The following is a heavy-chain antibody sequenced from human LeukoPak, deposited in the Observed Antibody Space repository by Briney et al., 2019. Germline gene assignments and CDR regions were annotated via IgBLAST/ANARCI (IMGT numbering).Heavy chain of an antibody. CDR3: ARQLPTAAADTRGYFDY. CDR2: LFYGENT. CDR1: GGSISPISSSTYY. V-gene: IGHV4-39*01. D-gene: IGHD6-25*01. J-gene: IGHJ4*02. Sequence: PSETLSLTCTVSGGSISPISSSTYYWGWIRQAPGKGLEWIGSLFYGENTHYNPFPKSRATLSVDASNNQFSLKLTSVTAADAAVYSCARQLPTAAADTRGYFDYWGQGTVVTVSS.